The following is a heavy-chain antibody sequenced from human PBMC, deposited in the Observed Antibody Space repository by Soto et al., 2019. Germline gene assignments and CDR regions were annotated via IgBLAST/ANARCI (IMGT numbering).Heavy chain of an antibody. CDR3: ARQTGGFGYCFDY. V-gene: IGHV4-39*01. J-gene: IGHJ4*02. D-gene: IGHD3-16*01. CDR2: VYYSGRT. CDR1: GGSISINLYY. Sequence: PSDTLSLTCTVSGGSISINLYYWGWVLHPPGNGLEWIGAVYYSGRTWYNPSLNSRVIISVDTLRNQFCLNLRSVTASDTAVYYWARQTGGFGYCFDYWGQGALVTVSS.